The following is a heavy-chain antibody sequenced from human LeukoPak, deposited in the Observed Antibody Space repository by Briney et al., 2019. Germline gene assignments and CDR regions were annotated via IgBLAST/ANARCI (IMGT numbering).Heavy chain of an antibody. Sequence: GGSLRLSCAASGFTFSSYAMHWVRQAPGKGLEWVAVISYDGSNKYYADSVKGRFAISRDNSKNTLYLQMNSLRAEDTAVYYCATYSSLNRREFQFWGQGTLLTVSS. D-gene: IGHD3-22*01. J-gene: IGHJ1*01. CDR2: ISYDGSNK. V-gene: IGHV3-30*09. CDR3: ATYSSLNRREFQF. CDR1: GFTFSSYA.